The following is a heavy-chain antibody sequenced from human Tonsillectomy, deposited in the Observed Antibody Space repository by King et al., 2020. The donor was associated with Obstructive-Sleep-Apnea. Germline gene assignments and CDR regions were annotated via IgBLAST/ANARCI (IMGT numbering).Heavy chain of an antibody. CDR2: IDSKSESI. CDR1: GFTFSNDC. D-gene: IGHD6-19*01. CDR3: AKGGTNGWDFDH. J-gene: IGHJ4*02. V-gene: IGHV3-48*04. Sequence: DVQLVESGGRLVEPGGSLRLSCAAFGFTFSNDCMNWVRQTPGQGPEWISYIDSKSESIYYADSVRGRFTISRDNAENSLYLQMNSLRVEDTAVYYCAKGGTNGWDFDHWGQGTLVTVSS.